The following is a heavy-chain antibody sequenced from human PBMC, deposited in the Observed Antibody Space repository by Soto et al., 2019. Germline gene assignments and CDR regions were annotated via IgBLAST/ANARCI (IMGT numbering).Heavy chain of an antibody. CDR3: ARSGGLDRDFNY. D-gene: IGHD2-15*01. CDR2: IIPMVDTP. V-gene: IGHV1-69*01. CDR1: GGTFITDS. J-gene: IGHJ4*02. Sequence: TVSCKASGGTFITDSFSCLRQAPGQGLEWMGGIIPMVDTPIYAQKFEDRVTITADESTSTAYMQLSSLRSGDTAVYYCARSGGLDRDFNYWGQGSLVTVSS.